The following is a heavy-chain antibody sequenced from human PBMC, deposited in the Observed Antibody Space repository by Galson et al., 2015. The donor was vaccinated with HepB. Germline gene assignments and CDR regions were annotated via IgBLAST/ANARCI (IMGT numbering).Heavy chain of an antibody. V-gene: IGHV3-33*01. Sequence: SLRLSCAASGFSFMTYGMHWARQAPGKGLEWVAVIGHDGTYKVYGDSVKGRFTISRDNSKNTLYLQLNSLRAEDTAVYYCARDLGRGNYMDVWGKGTTATVSS. D-gene: IGHD2-15*01. CDR1: GFSFMTYG. CDR3: ARDLGRGNYMDV. J-gene: IGHJ6*03. CDR2: IGHDGTYK.